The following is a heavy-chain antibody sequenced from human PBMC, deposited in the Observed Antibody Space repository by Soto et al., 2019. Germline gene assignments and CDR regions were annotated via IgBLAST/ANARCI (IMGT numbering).Heavy chain of an antibody. Sequence: SGTTLVNPTHTLTLTCTFSGCSLSTSGVGVGWIRQPPGKALEWLALIYWNDDKRYSPSLKSRLTITKDTSKNQVVLTMTNMDPVDTATYYCAHSSRQQLGRGGFDYWGQGTLVTVSS. D-gene: IGHD6-13*01. CDR1: GCSLSTSGVG. CDR3: AHSSRQQLGRGGFDY. CDR2: IYWNDDK. V-gene: IGHV2-5*01. J-gene: IGHJ4*02.